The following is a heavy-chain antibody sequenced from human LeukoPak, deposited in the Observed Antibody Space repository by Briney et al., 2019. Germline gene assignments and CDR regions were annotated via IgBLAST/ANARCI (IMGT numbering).Heavy chain of an antibody. CDR1: GYTFTGYY. CDR3: ARRQQWLAPKHFDY. V-gene: IGHV1-2*02. Sequence: EASVNVSCKASGYTFTGYYMHWVRQAPGQGLEWMGWINPNSGGTNYAQKFQGRVTMTRDTSISTAYMELSRLRSDDTAVYYCARRQQWLAPKHFDYWGQGTLVTVSS. CDR2: INPNSGGT. D-gene: IGHD6-19*01. J-gene: IGHJ4*02.